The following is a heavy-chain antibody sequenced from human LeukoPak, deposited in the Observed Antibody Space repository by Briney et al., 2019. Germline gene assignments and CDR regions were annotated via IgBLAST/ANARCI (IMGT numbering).Heavy chain of an antibody. D-gene: IGHD5-18*01. CDR2: ISSSSSYI. J-gene: IGHJ4*02. Sequence: GSLRLSCAASGFTFSSYSMNWVRQAPGKGLEWVSSISSSSSYIYYADSVKGRFTISRDNAKNPLYLQMNSLRAEDTAVYYCASERGYSYALDYWGQGTLVTVSS. CDR1: GFTFSSYS. V-gene: IGHV3-21*01. CDR3: ASERGYSYALDY.